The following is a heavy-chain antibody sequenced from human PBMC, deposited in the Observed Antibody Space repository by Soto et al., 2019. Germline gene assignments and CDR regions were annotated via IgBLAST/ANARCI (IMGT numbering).Heavy chain of an antibody. V-gene: IGHV3-66*01. CDR2: IYSGGST. J-gene: IGHJ4*02. CDR1: GFTVSSNY. Sequence: EVQLVSGGGLVQPGGSLRLSCAASGFTVSSNYMSWVRQAPGKGLEWVSVIYSGGSTYYADSVKGRFTISRDNSKNTLYLQMNSLRAEDTAVYYCATHTGVDRFFDYWGQGTLATVSS. D-gene: IGHD1-1*01. CDR3: ATHTGVDRFFDY.